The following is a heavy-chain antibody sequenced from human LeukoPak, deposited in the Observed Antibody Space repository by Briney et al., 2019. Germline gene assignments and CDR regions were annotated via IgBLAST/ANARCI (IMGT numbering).Heavy chain of an antibody. J-gene: IGHJ4*02. CDR2: IYAGNGNV. D-gene: IGHD2-21*01. CDR1: GYTLSTYT. CDR3: ARDGITPPGIFNFDY. V-gene: IGHV1-3*01. Sequence: ASVKVSCKASGYTLSTYTMHWLRQAPGQRPEWMGCIYAGNGNVKYSQNFQARVTITRDTSANTAYLELSSLRSEDTAVYYCARDGITPPGIFNFDYWGQGTLVTVSS.